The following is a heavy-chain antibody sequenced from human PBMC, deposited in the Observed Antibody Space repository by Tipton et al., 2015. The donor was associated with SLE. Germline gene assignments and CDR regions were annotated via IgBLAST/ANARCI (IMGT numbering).Heavy chain of an antibody. CDR3: ARDPGDQMPVPFDF. CDR2: IKPDNSRT. V-gene: IGHV1-46*01. CDR1: GYTFTSHL. Sequence: QLVQSGAEVKKPGASVKVSCKTSGYTFTSHLVHWVRQTPGQGLEWMGVIKPDNSRTDYARKFQGRVTMTRDTSTSTVYMTVSNLRSEDTAVYFCARDPGDQMPVPFDFWGQGTLVTVSS. D-gene: IGHD2-2*01. J-gene: IGHJ4*02.